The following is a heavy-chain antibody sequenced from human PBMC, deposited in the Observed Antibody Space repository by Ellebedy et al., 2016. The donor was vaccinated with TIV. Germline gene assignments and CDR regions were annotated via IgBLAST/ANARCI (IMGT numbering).Heavy chain of an antibody. Sequence: GESLKISXAASGFTFSSYAMSWVRQAPGKGLEWVSAISGSGGSTYYADSVKGRFTISRDNSKNTLYLQMNSLRAEDTAVYYCAGGSSPVSFDYWGQGTLVTVSS. CDR1: GFTFSSYA. V-gene: IGHV3-23*01. J-gene: IGHJ4*02. CDR3: AGGSSPVSFDY. D-gene: IGHD3-16*01. CDR2: ISGSGGST.